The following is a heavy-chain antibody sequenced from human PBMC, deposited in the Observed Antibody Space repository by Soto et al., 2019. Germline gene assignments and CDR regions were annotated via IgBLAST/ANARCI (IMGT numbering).Heavy chain of an antibody. CDR2: INHSVST. V-gene: IGHV4-34*01. J-gene: IGHJ6*02. CDR3: ARMGSGYYNYYYGMAV. Sequence: SETLSLTCAVYGGSFSGYYWSWIRQPPGKGLEWIGEINHSVSTNYNPSLKSRVTISVDTSKNQFSLKLSSVTAADTAVYYCARMGSGYYNYYYGMAVWGQVTRVTLSS. CDR1: GGSFSGYY. D-gene: IGHD3-3*01.